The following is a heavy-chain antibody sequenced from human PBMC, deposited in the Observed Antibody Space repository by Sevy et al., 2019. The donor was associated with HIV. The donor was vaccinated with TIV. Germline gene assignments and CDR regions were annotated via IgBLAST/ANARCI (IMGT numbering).Heavy chain of an antibody. V-gene: IGHV3-43*01. CDR2: ISWDGGST. J-gene: IGHJ4*02. CDR1: GFTFDDYT. Sequence: GGYLRLSCAASGFTFDDYTMHWVRQAPGKGLEWVSLISWDGGSTYYADSVKGRFTISRDNSKNSLYLQMNSLRTEDTALYYCAKGSSSWYQPFDYWGQGTLVTVSS. CDR3: AKGSSSWYQPFDY. D-gene: IGHD6-13*01.